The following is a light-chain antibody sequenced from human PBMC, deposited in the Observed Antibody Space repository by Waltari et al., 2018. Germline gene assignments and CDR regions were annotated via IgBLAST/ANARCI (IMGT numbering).Light chain of an antibody. CDR2: RNN. CDR3: AAWDDSLSGWV. V-gene: IGLV1-47*01. J-gene: IGLJ3*02. Sequence: QSVLTQPPSASGTPGQRVTISCSGSSSNIGSNYVYWYQQVPGTAPKHLIHRNNQLPSGVPDRFSGSKSGTSASLAISGLRSEDEADYYCAAWDDSLSGWVLGGGTKLTVL. CDR1: SSNIGSNY.